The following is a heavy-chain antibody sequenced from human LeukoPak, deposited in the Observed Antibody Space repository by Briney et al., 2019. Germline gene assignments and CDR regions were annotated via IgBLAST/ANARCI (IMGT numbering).Heavy chain of an antibody. J-gene: IGHJ5*02. CDR3: AKDIYSDWLPQPNWFDP. D-gene: IGHD3-9*01. Sequence: PGGSLRLSCAASGFTFDDYAMHWVRQAPGKGLEWVSGISWNSGSIGYADSVKGRFTISRDNAKNSLYLQMNSLRAEDTALYYCAKDIYSDWLPQPNWFDPWGQGTLVTVSS. CDR2: ISWNSGSI. V-gene: IGHV3-9*01. CDR1: GFTFDDYA.